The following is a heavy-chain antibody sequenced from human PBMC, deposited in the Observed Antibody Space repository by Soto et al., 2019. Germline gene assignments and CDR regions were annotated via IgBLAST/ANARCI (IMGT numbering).Heavy chain of an antibody. J-gene: IGHJ4*02. Sequence: EVQLMESGGGLVQPGGSLRLSFSASGFTFSSYWMHWVRQAPGKGLVWVSRINSDGSSTTYADSVKGRFTISRDNAKNTLYLQMNSLRAEDTAVYYCVRGEGGWETYWGQGTLVTVSS. CDR3: VRGEGGWETY. CDR2: INSDGSST. V-gene: IGHV3-74*01. D-gene: IGHD6-19*01. CDR1: GFTFSSYW.